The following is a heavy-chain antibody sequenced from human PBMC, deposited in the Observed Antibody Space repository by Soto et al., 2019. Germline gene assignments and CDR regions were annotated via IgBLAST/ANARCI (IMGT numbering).Heavy chain of an antibody. CDR1: GYTFTSYG. J-gene: IGHJ6*02. Sequence: SVKVSCKASGYTFTSYGISWVRQAPGQGLEWMGWISAYNGNTNYAQKLQGRVTMTTDTSTSTAYMELRSLRSDDTAVYYCAREVIVVVPAAKTYGMDVWGQGTTVTVSS. CDR3: AREVIVVVPAAKTYGMDV. D-gene: IGHD2-2*01. CDR2: ISAYNGNT. V-gene: IGHV1-18*01.